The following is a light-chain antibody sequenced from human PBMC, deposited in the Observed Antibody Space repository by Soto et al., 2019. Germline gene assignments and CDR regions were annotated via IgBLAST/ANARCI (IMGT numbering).Light chain of an antibody. J-gene: IGLJ2*01. CDR2: QDS. V-gene: IGLV3-1*01. Sequence: SELTQPPSVSVSPGQTASITCSGDKLGDKYACWYQQKPGQSPVLVIYQDSKRPSGIPERFSGSNSGNTATLTISGTQAMDEADYYCQAWDSSTAVFGGGTKLTVL. CDR1: KLGDKY. CDR3: QAWDSSTAV.